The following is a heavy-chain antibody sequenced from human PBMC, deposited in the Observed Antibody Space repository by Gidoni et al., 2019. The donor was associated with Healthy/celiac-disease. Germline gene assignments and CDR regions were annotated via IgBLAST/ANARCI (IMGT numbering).Heavy chain of an antibody. V-gene: IGHV5-10-1*01. J-gene: IGHJ6*02. CDR2: IDPSDSFT. CDR3: ARKMRGPRGYSYGDSPYYYDGMDV. D-gene: IGHD5-18*01. CDR1: GYSFTSYW. Sequence: EVQLVQSGAEVKKPGESLRISCKGSGYSFTSYWISWVRQMPGKGREWMGRIDPSDSFTNYSPSFQGNVTSSADKSISTAYLQWSSLKASDTAMYYCARKMRGPRGYSYGDSPYYYDGMDVWGQGTTVTVSS.